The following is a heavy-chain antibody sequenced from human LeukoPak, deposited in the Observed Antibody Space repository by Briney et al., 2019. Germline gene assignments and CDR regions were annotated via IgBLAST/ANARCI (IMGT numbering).Heavy chain of an antibody. CDR3: ASVNSYDNWFDP. Sequence: KTSETLSLTCTVSGYSISSGYYWGWIRQPPGKGLEWIGSIYHSGSTYYNPSLKSRVTISVDTSKNQFSLKLSSVTAADTAVYYCASVNSYDNWFDPWGQGTLVTVSS. D-gene: IGHD5-18*01. J-gene: IGHJ5*02. CDR2: IYHSGST. CDR1: GYSISSGYY. V-gene: IGHV4-38-2*02.